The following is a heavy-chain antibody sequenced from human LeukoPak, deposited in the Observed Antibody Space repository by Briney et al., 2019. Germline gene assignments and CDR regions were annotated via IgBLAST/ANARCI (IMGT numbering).Heavy chain of an antibody. D-gene: IGHD2-15*01. Sequence: PGGSLRLSCAASGFTFSSYSMNWVRQAPGKGLEWVSYISSSSSTIYYADSVKGRFTISRDNAKNSLYLQMNSLRAEDTAVYYCARDLYCSGGSCYYPHPDAFDIWGQGTMVTVSS. CDR2: ISSSSSTI. J-gene: IGHJ3*02. V-gene: IGHV3-48*01. CDR1: GFTFSSYS. CDR3: ARDLYCSGGSCYYPHPDAFDI.